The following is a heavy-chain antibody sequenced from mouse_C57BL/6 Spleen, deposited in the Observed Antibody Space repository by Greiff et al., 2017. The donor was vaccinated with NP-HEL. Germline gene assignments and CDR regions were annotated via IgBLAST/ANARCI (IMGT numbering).Heavy chain of an antibody. CDR3: TTDSSSPYYYAMDY. Sequence: EVQLQQSGAELVRPGASVKLSCTASGFNIKDDYMHWVKQRPEQGLEWIGWIDPENGDTEYASKFQGKATITADTSSNTAYLQLSSLTSEDTAVYYCTTDSSSPYYYAMDYWGQGTSVTVSS. CDR1: GFNIKDDY. J-gene: IGHJ4*01. D-gene: IGHD1-1*01. CDR2: IDPENGDT. V-gene: IGHV14-4*01.